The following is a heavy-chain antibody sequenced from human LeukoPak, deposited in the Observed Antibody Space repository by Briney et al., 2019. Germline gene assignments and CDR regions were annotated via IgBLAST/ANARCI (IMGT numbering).Heavy chain of an antibody. CDR3: AKGPVGARLQH. Sequence: PSETLSLTCAIYGGSSSVDYWSWLRQPPGKGLEWIGEINRSGSTSYNPSLQNRVTMSPDTSKNQFSLTLTSVTAADTAVYYCAKGPVGARLQHWGQGTLVTVSS. V-gene: IGHV4-34*01. D-gene: IGHD6-6*01. CDR1: GGSSSVDY. CDR2: INRSGST. J-gene: IGHJ1*01.